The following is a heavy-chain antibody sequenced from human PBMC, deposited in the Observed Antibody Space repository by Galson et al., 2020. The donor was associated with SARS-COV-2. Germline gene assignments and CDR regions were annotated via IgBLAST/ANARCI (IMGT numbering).Heavy chain of an antibody. CDR2: IYYTGRT. CDR3: ARDASRGLDP. Sequence: PETLSPTSTPPGGSLSDYHWSWIRQPPGKGLEWIGYIYYTGRTPTNPTPKSRVTISIDTYKRRLSLTLSSVTAADTAVYYCARDASRGLDPWGEGTLGTVSS. V-gene: IGHV4-59*01. D-gene: IGHD2-2*01. J-gene: IGHJ5*02. CDR1: GGSLSDYH.